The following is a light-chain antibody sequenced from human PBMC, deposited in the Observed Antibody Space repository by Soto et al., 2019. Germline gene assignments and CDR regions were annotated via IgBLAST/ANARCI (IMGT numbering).Light chain of an antibody. J-gene: IGLJ1*01. CDR2: DVN. V-gene: IGLV2-11*01. Sequence: QSALTQSRSVSGSPGQSVTISCTGASSDVGAYNYVSWYQQHPGKAPKFLIYDVNKRPSGVPDRFSGSKSGNTASLTISGLQAEDEAEYYCCSYAGTYSYVLGTGTKVTV. CDR3: CSYAGTYSYV. CDR1: SSDVGAYNY.